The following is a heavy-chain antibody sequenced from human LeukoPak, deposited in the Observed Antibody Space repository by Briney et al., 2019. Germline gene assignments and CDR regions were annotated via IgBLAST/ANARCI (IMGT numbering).Heavy chain of an antibody. J-gene: IGHJ6*02. V-gene: IGHV1-69*04. D-gene: IGHD2-2*01. CDR1: GGTFSSYA. CDR3: ATDPGEIVPAAKGPRGDYCYGMDV. CDR2: IIPILGIA. Sequence: SVKVSCEASGGTFSSYAISWVRQAPGQGLEWMGRIIPILGIANYAQKFQGRVTMTEDTSTDTAYMELYSLRSDDTAVYYCATDPGEIVPAAKGPRGDYCYGMDVWGQGTTVTVSS.